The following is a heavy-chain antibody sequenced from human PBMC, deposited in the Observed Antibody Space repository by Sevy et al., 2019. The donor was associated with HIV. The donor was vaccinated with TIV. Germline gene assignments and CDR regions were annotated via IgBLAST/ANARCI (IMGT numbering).Heavy chain of an antibody. V-gene: IGHV1-18*01. D-gene: IGHD2-2*01. CDR2: ISAYNGNT. Sequence: ASVKVSCKASGYTFTSYGISWVRQAPGQGLEWMGWISAYNGNTNYAQKLQGRVTMTTDTSTSTAYMELRSLRSDDTAVYYCARDFTGYCSSTSCPTTPFDYRGQGTLVTVSS. J-gene: IGHJ4*02. CDR1: GYTFTSYG. CDR3: ARDFTGYCSSTSCPTTPFDY.